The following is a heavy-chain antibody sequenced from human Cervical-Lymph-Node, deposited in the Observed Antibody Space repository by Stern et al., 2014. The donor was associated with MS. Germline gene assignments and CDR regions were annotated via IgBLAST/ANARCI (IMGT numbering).Heavy chain of an antibody. CDR3: VRALGSSSFRYWFDP. D-gene: IGHD6-13*01. J-gene: IGHJ5*02. CDR1: GDSISSSNW. Sequence: QVQLQESGPGLVKPSGTLSLTCAVSGDSISSSNWWSWVRQSPGKGLEWVGDIYHAGTTNYNSTLKSRLTISADNSKNQFSLKLNSETAADTAVYYCVRALGSSSFRYWFDPWGQGTLVIVSS. CDR2: IYHAGTT. V-gene: IGHV4-4*02.